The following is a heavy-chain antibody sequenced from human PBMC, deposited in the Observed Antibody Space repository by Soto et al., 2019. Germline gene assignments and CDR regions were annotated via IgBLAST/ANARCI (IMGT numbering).Heavy chain of an antibody. CDR3: ARGDSGYDFHYYYYYYMDV. CDR2: IYYSGST. CDR1: GGSISSYY. J-gene: IGHJ6*03. Sequence: PSETLSLTCTVSGGSISSYYWSWIRQPPGKGLEWIGYIYYSGSTNYNPSLKSRVTISVDTSKNQFSLKLSSVTAADTAVYYCARGDSGYDFHYYYYYYMDVWGKGTTVTVSS. D-gene: IGHD5-12*01. V-gene: IGHV4-59*01.